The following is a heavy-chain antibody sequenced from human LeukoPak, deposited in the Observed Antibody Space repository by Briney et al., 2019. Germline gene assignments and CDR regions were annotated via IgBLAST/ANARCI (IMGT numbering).Heavy chain of an antibody. Sequence: SETLSLTCTVSGGSISSSSYYWSWIRQPPGKRLEWIGYISYSGSTNYNPSLKSRVTISVDTSKKQFSLNLSSVTAADTAVYYCARVSPRDTYYLGMDVWGRGTTVTASS. D-gene: IGHD3-22*01. J-gene: IGHJ6*02. CDR3: ARVSPRDTYYLGMDV. CDR1: GGSISSSSYY. CDR2: ISYSGST. V-gene: IGHV4-61*01.